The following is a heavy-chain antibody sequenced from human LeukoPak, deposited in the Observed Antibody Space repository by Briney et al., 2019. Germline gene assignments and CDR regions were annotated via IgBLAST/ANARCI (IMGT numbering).Heavy chain of an antibody. V-gene: IGHV1-2*02. CDR2: INPNSGGT. J-gene: IGHJ3*02. D-gene: IGHD2-2*02. Sequence: ASVKVSCKASGYTFTGYYMHWVRQAPEQGLEWMGWINPNSGGTNYAQKFQGRVTMTRDTSISTAYMELSRLRSDDTAVYYCARRYCSSTSCYTGDAFDIWGQGTMVTVSS. CDR1: GYTFTGYY. CDR3: ARRYCSSTSCYTGDAFDI.